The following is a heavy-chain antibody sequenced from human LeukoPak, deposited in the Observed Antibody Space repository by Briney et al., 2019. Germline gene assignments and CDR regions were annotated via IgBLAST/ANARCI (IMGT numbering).Heavy chain of an antibody. CDR1: GGSFSGYY. Sequence: SKTLSLTCAVYGGSFSGYYWSWIRQPPGKGLEWIGEINHSGSTNYNPSLKSRVTISVDTSKNQFSLKLSSVTAADTAVYYCARGHPAYYGMDVWGQGTTVTVSS. CDR3: ARGHPAYYGMDV. CDR2: INHSGST. J-gene: IGHJ6*02. V-gene: IGHV4-34*01.